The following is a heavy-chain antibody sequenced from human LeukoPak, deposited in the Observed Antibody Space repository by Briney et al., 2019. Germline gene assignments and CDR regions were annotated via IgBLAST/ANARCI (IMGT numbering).Heavy chain of an antibody. CDR3: AKATFEDDYYGSGSYYLY. CDR1: GFTFSSYA. CDR2: ISGSGRST. D-gene: IGHD3-10*01. V-gene: IGHV3-23*01. Sequence: GGSLRLSCAASGFTFSSYAMSWVRQAPGKGLEWVSAISGSGRSTYYADSVKGRFTISRDNSKNTLYLQMNSLRAEDTAVYYCAKATFEDDYYGSGSYYLYWGQGTLVTVSS. J-gene: IGHJ4*02.